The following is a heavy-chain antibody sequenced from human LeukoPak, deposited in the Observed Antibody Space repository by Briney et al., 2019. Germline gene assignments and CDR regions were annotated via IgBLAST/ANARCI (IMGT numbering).Heavy chain of an antibody. D-gene: IGHD1-7*01. CDR3: TADNWNSDAFDI. Sequence: GGSLRLSCAASRFTFNNAGMSWVRQAPGKGLEWVARIKKKTDGGTIDYAAPVKGRFTISRDDSKNTLYLQMNSLKTEDTAVYYCTADNWNSDAFDIWGQGTMVTVSS. V-gene: IGHV3-15*01. J-gene: IGHJ3*02. CDR1: RFTFNNAG. CDR2: IKKKTDGGTI.